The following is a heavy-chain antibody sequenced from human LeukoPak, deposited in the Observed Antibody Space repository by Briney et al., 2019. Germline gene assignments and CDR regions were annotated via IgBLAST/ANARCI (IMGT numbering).Heavy chain of an antibody. J-gene: IGHJ5*02. CDR3: ARDRRGYCSSTSCYDTHNWFDP. Sequence: PGGSLRLSCAASGFSVSSKYMSWVRQAPGKGLDWVSVLYSGGTTYYADSVKGRFTISRDNSKNTLYLQMNSLRAEDTALYHCARDRRGYCSSTSCYDTHNWFDPWGQGTLVTVSS. V-gene: IGHV3-66*01. CDR2: LYSGGTT. CDR1: GFSVSSKY. D-gene: IGHD2-2*01.